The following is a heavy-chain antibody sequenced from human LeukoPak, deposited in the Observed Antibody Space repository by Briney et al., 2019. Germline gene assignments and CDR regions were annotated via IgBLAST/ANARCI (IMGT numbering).Heavy chain of an antibody. V-gene: IGHV3-7*01. CDR2: IKQDGSEK. CDR3: ARDGDCSSTSCYNYYYYMDV. Sequence: GGSLRLSRAASGFTFSSYWRSWVRQAPGKGLEWVANIKQDGSEKYYVDSVKGRFTISRDNAKNSLYLQMNSLRAEDTAVYYCARDGDCSSTSCYNYYYYMDVWGKGTTVTVSS. CDR1: GFTFSSYW. D-gene: IGHD2-2*02. J-gene: IGHJ6*03.